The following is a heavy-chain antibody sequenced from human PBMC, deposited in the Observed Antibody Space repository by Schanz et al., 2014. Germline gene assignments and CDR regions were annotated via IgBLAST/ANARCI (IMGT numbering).Heavy chain of an antibody. CDR2: IEFSGGTT. CDR1: GVTFRNYA. V-gene: IGHV3-23*04. D-gene: IGHD3-3*01. J-gene: IGHJ4*02. Sequence: EVQLVESGGGFVQPGGSLRLSCVASGVTFRNYAMSWVRQAPGKGLEWVSGIEFSGGTTYYADSVKGRFTISRDNSKNTLYLQMNSLRADDTAVYYCARDLLVSHYDFWSGNDYWGQGTLVTVSS. CDR3: ARDLLVSHYDFWSGNDY.